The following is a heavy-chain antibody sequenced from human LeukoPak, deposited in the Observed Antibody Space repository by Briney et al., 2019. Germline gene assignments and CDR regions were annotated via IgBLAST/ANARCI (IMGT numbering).Heavy chain of an antibody. D-gene: IGHD6-13*01. CDR3: ARWPRIAAARSGMDV. V-gene: IGHV4-31*03. CDR1: GGSISSGGYY. J-gene: IGHJ6*02. Sequence: PSETLSLTCTVSGGSISSGGYYWSWISQHPGKGLEWIGYIYYSGSTYYNPSLKSRVTISVDTSKNQFSLKLSSVTAADTAVYSCARWPRIAAARSGMDVWGQGTTVTVSS. CDR2: IYYSGST.